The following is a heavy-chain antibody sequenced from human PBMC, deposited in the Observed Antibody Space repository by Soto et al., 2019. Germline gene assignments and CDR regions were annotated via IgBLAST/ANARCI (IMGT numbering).Heavy chain of an antibody. V-gene: IGHV3-30-3*01. D-gene: IGHD1-26*01. Sequence: QVQLVESGGGVVQPGRSLRLSCAASGFTFSSYAMHWVRQAPGKGLEWVAVISYDGSNKYYADSVKGRFTISRDNSKNTLYLQMSSLRAEDTAVYYCARAVVGALPHWGQGTLVTVSS. J-gene: IGHJ1*01. CDR3: ARAVVGALPH. CDR2: ISYDGSNK. CDR1: GFTFSSYA.